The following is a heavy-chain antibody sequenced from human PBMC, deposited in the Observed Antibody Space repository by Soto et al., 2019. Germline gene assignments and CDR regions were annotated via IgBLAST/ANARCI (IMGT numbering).Heavy chain of an antibody. CDR3: VKDGSSGWPYYYGMDV. CDR2: ISYDGSNK. V-gene: IGHV3-30*18. CDR1: GFTFSSYG. D-gene: IGHD6-19*01. J-gene: IGHJ6*02. Sequence: GGSLRLSCGASGFTFSSYGIHWVRQAPGKGLEWVAVISYDGSNKYYADSVKGRFTISRDNSKNTLYLQMSSLRAEDTAVYYCVKDGSSGWPYYYGMDVWGQGTTVTVSS.